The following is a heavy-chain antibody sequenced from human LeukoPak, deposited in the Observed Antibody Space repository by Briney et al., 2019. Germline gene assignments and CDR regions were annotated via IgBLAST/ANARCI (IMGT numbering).Heavy chain of an antibody. Sequence: SETLSLTCAVYGGSFSGYYWSWIRQPPGKGLEWIGEINHSGSTNYNPSLKSRVTISVDTSKNQFSLKLSSVTAADTAVYYCARVIGLSDLIDYWGQGTLVTVSS. V-gene: IGHV4-34*01. J-gene: IGHJ4*02. CDR1: GGSFSGYY. CDR2: INHSGST. D-gene: IGHD2-21*01. CDR3: ARVIGLSDLIDY.